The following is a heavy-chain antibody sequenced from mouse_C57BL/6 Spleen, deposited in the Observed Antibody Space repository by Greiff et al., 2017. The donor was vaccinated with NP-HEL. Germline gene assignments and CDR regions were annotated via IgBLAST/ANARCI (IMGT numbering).Heavy chain of an antibody. J-gene: IGHJ2*01. V-gene: IGHV1-55*01. CDR1: GYTFTSYW. CDR2: IYPGSGST. Sequence: QVQLQQSGAELVKPGASVKMSCKASGYTFTSYWITWVKQRPGQGLEWIGDIYPGSGSTNYNEKFKSKATLTVDTSSSTAYMQLSSLTSEDSAVYYCARKNWDGNYFDYWGQSTTLTVSS. D-gene: IGHD4-1*01. CDR3: ARKNWDGNYFDY.